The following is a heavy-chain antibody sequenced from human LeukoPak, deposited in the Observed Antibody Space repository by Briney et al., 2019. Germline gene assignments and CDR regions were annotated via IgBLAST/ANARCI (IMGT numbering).Heavy chain of an antibody. V-gene: IGHV3-23*01. D-gene: IGHD3-3*01. Sequence: PGGSLRLSCAASGFTFSSYAMSWVRQAPGKGLEWVSAISGSGGSTYYADSVKGRFTISRDNAKNTLYLQMNSLRAEDTAVYYCAKYYDFWSGNDYWGQGTLVTVSS. CDR3: AKYYDFWSGNDY. J-gene: IGHJ4*02. CDR2: ISGSGGST. CDR1: GFTFSSYA.